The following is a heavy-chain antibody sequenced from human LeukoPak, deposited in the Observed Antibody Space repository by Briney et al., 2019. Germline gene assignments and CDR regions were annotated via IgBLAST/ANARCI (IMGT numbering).Heavy chain of an antibody. CDR3: ARAGGTAAATD. V-gene: IGHV4-39*07. CDR2: IYYSGST. J-gene: IGHJ4*02. CDR1: VGSLSSSSSY. D-gene: IGHD6-13*01. Sequence: SETLSLTCTLSVGSLSSSSSYWGWVRQPPGKGLEWVGSIYYSGSTYYNPSLKSRVTISVDTSKNQFSLKLSSVTAADTAVYCCARAGGTAAATDWGQGTLVTVSS.